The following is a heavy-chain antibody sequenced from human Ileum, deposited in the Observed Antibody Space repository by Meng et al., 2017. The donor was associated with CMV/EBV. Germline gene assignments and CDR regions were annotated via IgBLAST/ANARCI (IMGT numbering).Heavy chain of an antibody. CDR1: GFPFKNYA. V-gene: IGHV3-30*04. CDR3: ARDRGVRGVIINYYYYGMDV. J-gene: IGHJ6*02. Sequence: GGSLRLSCGASGFPFKNYALNWVRQAPGKGLEWVAVISYDGSNKYYADSVKGRFTISRDNSKNTLYLQMNSLRAEDTAVYYCARDRGVRGVIINYYYYGMDVWGQGITVTVSS. CDR2: ISYDGSNK. D-gene: IGHD3-10*01.